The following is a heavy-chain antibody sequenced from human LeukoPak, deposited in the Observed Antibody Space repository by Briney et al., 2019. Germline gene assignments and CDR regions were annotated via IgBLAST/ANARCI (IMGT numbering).Heavy chain of an antibody. CDR3: AKVKHPAWAAGSGWLDP. Sequence: GGSLRLSCAASGLTFSSYAMSWVRQAPGKGLEWVSAISGSGGSTYYADSVKGRFTISRDNSKNTLYLQMNSLRAEDTAVYYCAKVKHPAWAAGSGWLDPWGQGTLVTVSS. J-gene: IGHJ5*02. D-gene: IGHD6-13*01. V-gene: IGHV3-23*01. CDR2: ISGSGGST. CDR1: GLTFSSYA.